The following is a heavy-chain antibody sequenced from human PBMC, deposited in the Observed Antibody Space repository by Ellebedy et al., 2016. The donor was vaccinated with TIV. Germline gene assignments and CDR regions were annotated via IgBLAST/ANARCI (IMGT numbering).Heavy chain of an antibody. Sequence: ASVKVSCXASGYIFTDYGITWVRQAPGQGLEWMGWMNPYSGDTGYAQKFQGRVTMTRNTSISTAYMELSSLRSEDTAVYYGARGLGGREYYYYYMDVWGRGTTVTVSS. CDR3: ARGLGGREYYYYYMDV. V-gene: IGHV1-8*02. CDR2: MNPYSGDT. D-gene: IGHD1-26*01. J-gene: IGHJ6*03. CDR1: GYIFTDYG.